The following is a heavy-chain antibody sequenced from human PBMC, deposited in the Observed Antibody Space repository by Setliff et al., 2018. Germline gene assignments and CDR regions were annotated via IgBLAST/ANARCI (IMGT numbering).Heavy chain of an antibody. CDR3: AKDSLSGWSAVDY. D-gene: IGHD6-19*01. J-gene: IGHJ4*02. V-gene: IGHV3-30*18. CDR1: GFIFSNFG. CDR2: VSFDGRNK. Sequence: GGSLRLSCGASGFIFSNFGMHWVRQAPGKGLEWVAAVSFDGRNKYYEDSVKGRFTISRDDSKNTLYLQMNSLRPENTAVYYCAKDSLSGWSAVDYWGQGTLVTVSS.